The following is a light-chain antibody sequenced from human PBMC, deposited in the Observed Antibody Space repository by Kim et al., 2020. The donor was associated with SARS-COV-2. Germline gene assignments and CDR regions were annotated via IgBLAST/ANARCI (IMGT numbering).Light chain of an antibody. CDR2: GDN. CDR1: HNDVGSHDL. V-gene: IGLV2-23*01. CDR3: CSYANGGTWV. J-gene: IGLJ3*02. Sequence: GQSITISCSGTHNDVGSHDLVSWYQHHPGSAPKLGIYGDNQRPSGVSSRFSGSKSGNTASLTISGLYPEDEADYYCCSYANGGTWVFGGGTKLTVL.